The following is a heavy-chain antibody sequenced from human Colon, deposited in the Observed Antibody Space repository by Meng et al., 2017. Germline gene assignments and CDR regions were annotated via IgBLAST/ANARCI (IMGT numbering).Heavy chain of an antibody. CDR3: ATDFSPRGDY. D-gene: IGHD3-3*01. J-gene: IGHJ4*02. CDR1: GYSFTTYS. V-gene: IGHV1-3*04. CDR2: INTANGNA. Sequence: QVQLVQSGAEVKKPGASVKVSCKASGYSFTTYSMHWVRQAPGQGLEWMAWINTANGNAVYSETFQGRLTITRDASASTVNMELSGLGSEDTAVYYCATDFSPRGDYWGQGTLVTVSS.